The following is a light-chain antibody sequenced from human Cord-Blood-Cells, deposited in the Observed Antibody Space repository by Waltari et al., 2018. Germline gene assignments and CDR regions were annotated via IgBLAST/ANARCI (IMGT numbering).Light chain of an antibody. V-gene: IGLV2-14*01. CDR3: SSYTSSSTLV. J-gene: IGLJ1*01. Sequence: QSALTQPASVSGSPGQSITISCTGTSSAVGGYNYVSCYQQPPGKAPKLMIYDVSNRPSGVSNRFSGSKSGNTASLTISGLQAEDEADYYCSSYTSSSTLVFGTGTKVTVL. CDR2: DVS. CDR1: SSAVGGYNY.